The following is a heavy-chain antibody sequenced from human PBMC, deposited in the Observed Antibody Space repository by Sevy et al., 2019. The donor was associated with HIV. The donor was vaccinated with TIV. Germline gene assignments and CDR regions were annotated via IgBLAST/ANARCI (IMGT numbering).Heavy chain of an antibody. D-gene: IGHD3-3*01. CDR1: GGSISSYY. V-gene: IGHV4-59*08. Sequence: SETLSLTCTVSGGSISSYYWSWIRQPPGKGLEWIGYIYYSGSTNYNPSLKSRVTISVDTSKNQFSLKLSSVTAADTAVYYCARHFGVLNWFYPWGQGTLVTVSS. J-gene: IGHJ5*02. CDR2: IYYSGST. CDR3: ARHFGVLNWFYP.